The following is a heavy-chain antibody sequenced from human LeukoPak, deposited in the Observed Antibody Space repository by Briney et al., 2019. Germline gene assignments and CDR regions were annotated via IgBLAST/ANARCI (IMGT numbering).Heavy chain of an antibody. CDR1: GYSFTSYW. CDR2: IYPGDSDT. Sequence: GESLKISCKGSGYSFTSYWIGWVRQMPGKGLEWMGIIYPGDSDTRYSPSFQGQVTISADKSISTAYLQWGSLKASDTAMYYCARNNYVSDYYYYGMDVWGQGTTVTVSS. V-gene: IGHV5-51*01. CDR3: ARNNYVSDYYYYGMDV. D-gene: IGHD4-11*01. J-gene: IGHJ6*02.